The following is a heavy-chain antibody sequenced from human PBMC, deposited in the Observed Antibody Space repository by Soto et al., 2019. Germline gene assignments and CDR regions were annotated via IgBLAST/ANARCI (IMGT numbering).Heavy chain of an antibody. Sequence: HPGGSLRLSCAASGFTFSSYAMHWVRQAPGKGLEWVAVISYDGSNKYYADSVKGRFTISRDNSKNTLYLQMNSLRAEDTAVYYCARDRSGYSGYDITGMDVWGQGTTVTVSS. CDR3: ARDRSGYSGYDITGMDV. V-gene: IGHV3-30-3*01. J-gene: IGHJ6*02. D-gene: IGHD5-12*01. CDR1: GFTFSSYA. CDR2: ISYDGSNK.